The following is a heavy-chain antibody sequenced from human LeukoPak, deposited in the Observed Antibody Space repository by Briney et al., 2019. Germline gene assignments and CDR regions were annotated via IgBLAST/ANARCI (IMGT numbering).Heavy chain of an antibody. CDR2: ISSGGSTI. CDR3: ARDAKHYVYRPQFGY. CDR1: GFTFSDYY. V-gene: IGHV3-11*04. J-gene: IGHJ4*02. D-gene: IGHD3-16*01. Sequence: GGSLRLSCAASGFTFSDYYMSWIRQAPGTGLEWVSHISSGGSTIYYADSVKGRFTISRDNSKNTLYLQMNSLRAEDTAVYYCARDAKHYVYRPQFGYWGQGTLVTVSS.